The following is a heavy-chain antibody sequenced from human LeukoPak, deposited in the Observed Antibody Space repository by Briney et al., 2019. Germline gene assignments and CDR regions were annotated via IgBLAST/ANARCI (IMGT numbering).Heavy chain of an antibody. J-gene: IGHJ3*02. D-gene: IGHD2-2*01. Sequence: GGSLGLSCPASGFTFSSYGMHWVRQAPGKGLEWVGFIRYDGSNKYYADSVKGRFTISRDNSKNTLYLQMNSLSAECTAVCYCSTSHSSSAFDIWGQGTMVTVSS. CDR1: GFTFSSYG. CDR2: IRYDGSNK. CDR3: STSHSSSAFDI. V-gene: IGHV3-30*02.